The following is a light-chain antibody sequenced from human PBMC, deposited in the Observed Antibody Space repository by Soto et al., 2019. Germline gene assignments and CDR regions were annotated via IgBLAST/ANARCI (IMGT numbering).Light chain of an antibody. Sequence: MTQSPATLSVSPGDGVTITCRASQSVSSKLAWYQQKPGQAPRLLIYGASTRASGIPSRFSGSGSGTEFTLIISSLQSEDSAVYYCQQYNSWLWTFGQGTKVDI. J-gene: IGKJ1*01. CDR3: QQYNSWLWT. CDR1: QSVSSK. V-gene: IGKV3-15*01. CDR2: GAS.